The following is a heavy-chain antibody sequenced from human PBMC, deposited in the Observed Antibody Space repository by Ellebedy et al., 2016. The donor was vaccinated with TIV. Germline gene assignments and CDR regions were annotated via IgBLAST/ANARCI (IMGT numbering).Heavy chain of an antibody. D-gene: IGHD5-24*01. CDR1: GYTFTSYD. V-gene: IGHV1-8*01. J-gene: IGHJ4*02. Sequence: AALVKVSCKASGYTFTSYDINWVRQATGQGLEWMGWMNPNSGNTGYAQKFQGRVTMTRNTSISTAYMELSSLRSEDTAVYYCARGRRDGYKYSYWGQGTLVTVSS. CDR3: ARGRRDGYKYSY. CDR2: MNPNSGNT.